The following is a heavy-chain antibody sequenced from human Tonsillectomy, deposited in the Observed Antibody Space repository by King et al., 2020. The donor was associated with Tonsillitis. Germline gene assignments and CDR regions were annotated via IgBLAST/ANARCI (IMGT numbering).Heavy chain of an antibody. V-gene: IGHV5-51*01. D-gene: IGHD1-14*01. J-gene: IGHJ4*02. Sequence: QLVQSGAEGKKPGESLKISCKGSGYSFTSYWIDWVRQMPGKGLEWMGIIYPADSDTRYSPSFQGQVTISTDRSINTAYLQWSRLKASDSAMYYCARVFVYNCFAYWGQGTLVTVSS. CDR2: IYPADSDT. CDR1: GYSFTSYW. CDR3: ARVFVYNCFAY.